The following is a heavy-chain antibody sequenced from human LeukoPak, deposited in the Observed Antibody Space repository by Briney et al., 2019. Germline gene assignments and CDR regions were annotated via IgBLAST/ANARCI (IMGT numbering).Heavy chain of an antibody. CDR3: AKNPYEYYFDY. CDR2: INPNSGDT. V-gene: IGHV1-2*02. Sequence: EASVKVSRKASGYTFTGYYMHWVRQAPGQGLEWMGWINPNSGDTNYAQKFQGRVTMTRDTSISTAYMELSRLRSDDTAVYYCAKNPYEYYFDYWGQGTLVTVSS. J-gene: IGHJ4*02. CDR1: GYTFTGYY. D-gene: IGHD5-12*01.